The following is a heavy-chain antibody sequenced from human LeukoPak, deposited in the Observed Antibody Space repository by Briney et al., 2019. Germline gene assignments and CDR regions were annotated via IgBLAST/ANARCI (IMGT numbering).Heavy chain of an antibody. Sequence: GGSLRLSCAASGFTLSTYYMKWVRQAPGKGLEWVSIIYSGGTTYYADSVKGRFTISRDTSKNTLSLQMNSLRAEDTAVYFCARVGDHFHWNLDLWGRGTLVTVSS. CDR2: IYSGGTT. D-gene: IGHD3-3*02. J-gene: IGHJ2*01. V-gene: IGHV3-53*01. CDR3: ARVGDHFHWNLDL. CDR1: GFTLSTYY.